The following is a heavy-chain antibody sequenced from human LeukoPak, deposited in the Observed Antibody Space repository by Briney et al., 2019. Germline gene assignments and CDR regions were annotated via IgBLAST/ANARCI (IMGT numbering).Heavy chain of an antibody. V-gene: IGHV3-33*01. CDR3: ARWGSTYDSSGYYTD. D-gene: IGHD3-22*01. CDR1: GFTFSSYG. J-gene: IGHJ4*02. CDR2: IWYDGSNK. Sequence: GGSLRLSCAASGFTFSSYGMHRVRQAPGKGLEWVAVIWYDGSNKYYADSVKGRFTISRDNSKNTLYLQMNSLRAEDTAVYYCARWGSTYDSSGYYTDWGQGTLVTVSS.